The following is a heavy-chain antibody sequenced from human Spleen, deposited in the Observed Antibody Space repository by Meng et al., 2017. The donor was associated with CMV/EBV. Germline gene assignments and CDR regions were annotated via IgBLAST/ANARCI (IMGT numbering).Heavy chain of an antibody. CDR3: AKEEEELVPYYGLDV. CDR2: MSYDGTNI. CDR1: GFTFSTHA. V-gene: IGHV3-30*04. Sequence: GGSLRLSCAASGFTFSTHAMHWVRQAPGKGLEWVAVMSYDGTNIYYADSVKGRFTISRDNSKNTLYLEMNSLRVEDTAVYYCAKEEEELVPYYGLDVWGQGTTVTVSS. D-gene: IGHD6-6*01. J-gene: IGHJ6*02.